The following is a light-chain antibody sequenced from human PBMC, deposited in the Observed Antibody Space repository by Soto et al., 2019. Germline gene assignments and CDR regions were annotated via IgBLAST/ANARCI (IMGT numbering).Light chain of an antibody. V-gene: IGKV1-13*02. CDR1: QGISSA. J-gene: IGKJ2*01. CDR2: DAS. Sequence: AIQLTQSPSSLSASVGDRVTITCRASQGISSALAWYQQKTGKAPKLLIYDASSLESGVPSRFSGSGSGTDFTLIISSLQPEDFATYYCQQFNSYPYTFGQGTKLEIK. CDR3: QQFNSYPYT.